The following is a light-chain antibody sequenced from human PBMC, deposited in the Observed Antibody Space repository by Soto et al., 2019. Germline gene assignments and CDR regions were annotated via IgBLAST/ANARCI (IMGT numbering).Light chain of an antibody. J-gene: IGKJ3*01. CDR3: QQYYTTPKT. Sequence: DIVMTQSPDSLTVSLGERATINCKSSQSIFYSSNNKNNLAWYQQKPGQPPKLLIYWASTRESGVPDRFSGSGSGTDFTLTISSLQAEDVAVYYCQQYYTTPKTFGPGT. V-gene: IGKV4-1*01. CDR2: WAS. CDR1: QSIFYSSNNKNN.